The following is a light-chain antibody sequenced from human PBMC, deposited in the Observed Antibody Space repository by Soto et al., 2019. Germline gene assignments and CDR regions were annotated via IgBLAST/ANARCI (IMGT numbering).Light chain of an antibody. V-gene: IGLV2-23*01. Sequence: QSVLTKPASVSGSPGQSITISCTGTSSDVGSYNLVSWYQQHPGKAPKLMIYEGSKRPSGVSNRFSGSKSGNTASLTISGLQAEDEADYYCCSYAGSSTYVFGTGTKVTLL. J-gene: IGLJ1*01. CDR1: SSDVGSYNL. CDR2: EGS. CDR3: CSYAGSSTYV.